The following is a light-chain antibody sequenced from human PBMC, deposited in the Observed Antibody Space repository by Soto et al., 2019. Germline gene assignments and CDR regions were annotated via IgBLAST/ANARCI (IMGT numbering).Light chain of an antibody. CDR1: QSVNIN. V-gene: IGKV3-15*01. J-gene: IGKJ2*03. CDR3: LQDYNRPYS. CDR2: GAS. Sequence: EIVMTQSPATLSVSPGERATLSCRASQSVNINLAWYQQKPGQAPRLLIFGASSRANGIPARFSGSGSGTEFTLTISNLQTEDFATYYCLQDYNRPYSFGQGSKLEIK.